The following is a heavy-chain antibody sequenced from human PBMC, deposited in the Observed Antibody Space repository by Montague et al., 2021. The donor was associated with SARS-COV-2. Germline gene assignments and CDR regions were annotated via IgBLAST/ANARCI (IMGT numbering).Heavy chain of an antibody. V-gene: IGHV4-59*01. D-gene: IGHD4-11*01. J-gene: IGHJ4*02. CDR2: IFFNRSP. CDR1: GVSINEYF. CDR3: VSGRDGSYSHFQF. Sequence: SETLSLTCTVSGVSINEYFWTWIRQTPGKGLEWIGYIFFNRSPNHNPSLKNRVTISLDTSKNQVSLRLTSVTAADTAVYFCVSGRDGSYSHFQFWGQGALVTVSS.